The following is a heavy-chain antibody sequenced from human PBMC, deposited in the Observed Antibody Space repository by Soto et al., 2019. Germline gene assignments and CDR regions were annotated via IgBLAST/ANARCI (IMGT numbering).Heavy chain of an antibody. V-gene: IGHV4-31*03. CDR1: GGSISSGGYY. CDR3: ARFGYYYGSSGYLYYFDY. Sequence: PSETLSLTCTVSGGSISSGGYYWSWIRQHPGKGLEWIGYIYYSGSTYYNPSLKSRVTISVDTSKNQFSLKLCSVTAADTAVYYCARFGYYYGSSGYLYYFDYWGQGTLVTVSS. D-gene: IGHD3-22*01. J-gene: IGHJ4*02. CDR2: IYYSGST.